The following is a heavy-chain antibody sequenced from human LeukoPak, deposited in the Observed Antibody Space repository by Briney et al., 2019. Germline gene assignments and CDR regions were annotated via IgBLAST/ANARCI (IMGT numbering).Heavy chain of an antibody. J-gene: IGHJ4*02. CDR3: ARHYAPYGAPLDY. D-gene: IGHD4-17*01. Sequence: PSETLSLTCTVSGGSISSSSYYWGWIRQPPGKGLEWIGSIYYSGGTYYNPSLKSRVAISVDTSRNQFSLKLSSVTAADTAVYYCARHYAPYGAPLDYWGQGTLVTVSS. CDR1: GGSISSSSYY. V-gene: IGHV4-39*01. CDR2: IYYSGGT.